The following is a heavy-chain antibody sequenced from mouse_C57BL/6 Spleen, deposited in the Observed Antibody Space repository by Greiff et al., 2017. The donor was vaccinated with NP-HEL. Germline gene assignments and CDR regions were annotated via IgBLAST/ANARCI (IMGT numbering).Heavy chain of an antibody. V-gene: IGHV5-17*01. Sequence: EVKLMESGGGLVKPGGSLTLSCAASGFTFSDYGMHWVRQAPEKGLEWVAYISSGSSTIYYADTVKGRFTISRDNAKNTLFLQMTSLRSEDTAMYYCASYGYDVGFAYWGQGTLVTVSA. CDR2: ISSGSSTI. CDR1: GFTFSDYG. D-gene: IGHD2-2*01. J-gene: IGHJ3*01. CDR3: ASYGYDVGFAY.